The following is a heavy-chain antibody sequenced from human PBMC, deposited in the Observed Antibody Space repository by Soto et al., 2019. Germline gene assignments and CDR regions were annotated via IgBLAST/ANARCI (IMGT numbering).Heavy chain of an antibody. J-gene: IGHJ3*02. Sequence: KTSETLSLTCTVSGGSISSSNYYWGWIRQPPGKGLEWIGSIYYSGSTSYNSSLKSRVTISVDTSKNQFSLRLSSVTAADRAVYYCASPTSGAFDIWGQGTMVTVSS. D-gene: IGHD3-10*01. CDR3: ASPTSGAFDI. V-gene: IGHV4-39*01. CDR1: GGSISSSNYY. CDR2: IYYSGST.